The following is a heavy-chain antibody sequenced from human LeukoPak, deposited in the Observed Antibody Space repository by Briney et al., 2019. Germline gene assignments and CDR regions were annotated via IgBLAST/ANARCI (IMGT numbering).Heavy chain of an antibody. CDR1: GGSFSGYY. CDR3: ARREVVDIVPTIPLSDY. D-gene: IGHD5-12*01. CDR2: INHSGST. V-gene: IGHV4-34*01. Sequence: KPSETLSLTCAVYGGSFSGYYWSWIRQPPGKGLEWIGEINHSGSTNYNPSLKSRVTISVDTSKNQFSLKLSSVTAADTAVYYCARREVVDIVPTIPLSDYWGLGSLVIASS. J-gene: IGHJ4*02.